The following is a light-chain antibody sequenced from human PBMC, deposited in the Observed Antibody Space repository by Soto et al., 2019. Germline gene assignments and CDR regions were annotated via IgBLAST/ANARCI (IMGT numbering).Light chain of an antibody. V-gene: IGLV2-14*01. CDR1: SSDVGAYNY. CDR3: SSYTSSRTYV. CDR2: DVS. Sequence: QSALTQPASVSGSPGQSIAISCTGTSSDVGAYNYVSWYQQHPGKAPKLMIYDVSNRPSGVSNRFSGSKSDNTASLTISGLQAEDEADYYSSSYTSSRTYVFGSGTQLTVL. J-gene: IGLJ1*01.